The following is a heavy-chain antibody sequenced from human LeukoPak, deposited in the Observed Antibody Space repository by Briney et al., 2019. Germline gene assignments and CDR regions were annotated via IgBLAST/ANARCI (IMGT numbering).Heavy chain of an antibody. CDR3: ARDKSVYYDTSGSRFDY. V-gene: IGHV3-7*01. D-gene: IGHD3-22*01. CDR1: QFTFSSYW. Sequence: GGSLRLSCAASQFTFSSYWMGWVRQAPGKGLEWVANINQDGSEKYYVDSVKGRFTISRDNAKNSLYLQMNSLRAEDTAVYYCARDKSVYYDTSGSRFDYWGQGTLVTVSS. CDR2: INQDGSEK. J-gene: IGHJ4*02.